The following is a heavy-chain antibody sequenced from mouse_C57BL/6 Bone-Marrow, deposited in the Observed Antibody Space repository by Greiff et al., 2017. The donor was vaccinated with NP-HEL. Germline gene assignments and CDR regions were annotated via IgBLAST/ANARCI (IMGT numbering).Heavy chain of an antibody. CDR2: IDPEDGDT. CDR1: GFTIKDDY. V-gene: IGHV14-4*01. CDR3: TAYDCSRYYFDY. Sequence: VQLQQSGAELVRPGASVKLSCTASGFTIKDDYMHWVKQRPEKGLEWIGWIDPEDGDTEYASKFQGNATITADTSSNTAYLNLSSLTSEDTAVYYCTAYDCSRYYFDYWGQGTTLTVSS. J-gene: IGHJ2*01. D-gene: IGHD1-1*01.